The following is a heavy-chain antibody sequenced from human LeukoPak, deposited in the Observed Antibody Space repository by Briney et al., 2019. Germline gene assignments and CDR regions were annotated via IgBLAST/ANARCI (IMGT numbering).Heavy chain of an antibody. D-gene: IGHD5-12*01. V-gene: IGHV4-59*12. Sequence: PSETLSLTCTVSGGSTGSDYWSWIRQPPGKGLEWIAYVYYSGVTSYNPSLKSRVAISIDTSKNQFSLNLSSVTAADTAVYYCAREKNDIVLTSYYFDYWGQGTLVTVSS. J-gene: IGHJ4*02. CDR1: GGSTGSDY. CDR2: VYYSGVT. CDR3: AREKNDIVLTSYYFDY.